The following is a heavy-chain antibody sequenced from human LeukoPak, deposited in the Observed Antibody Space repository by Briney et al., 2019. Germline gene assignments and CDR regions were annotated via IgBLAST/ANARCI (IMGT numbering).Heavy chain of an antibody. V-gene: IGHV3-74*01. D-gene: IGHD4-17*01. Sequence: GGSLRLSCAACGFTFSSYWMHLVRQAPGKGLVWVSRINSDGSGTSYADSVKGRFTISRDNAKNTLYLQMNSLRAEDTAVYYCARQQPRTVTGAYFDYWGQGTLVTVSS. CDR1: GFTFSSYW. CDR2: INSDGSGT. CDR3: ARQQPRTVTGAYFDY. J-gene: IGHJ4*02.